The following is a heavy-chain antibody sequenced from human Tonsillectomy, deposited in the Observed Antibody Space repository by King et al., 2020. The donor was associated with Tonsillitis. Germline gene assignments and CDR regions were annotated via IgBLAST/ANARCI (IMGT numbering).Heavy chain of an antibody. CDR3: AKEGGAQYCSSVSCSADY. Sequence: VQLVESGGGVVQPGRSLRLSCAASGFTFIDCGMHWVRQAPGKGLDWVAAISYDGSDKDYGDSVRGRFTISRDKSRNTLYLKVNSLSADDTAVYYCAKEGGAQYCSSVSCSADYWGQGTLVTVSS. D-gene: IGHD2-2*01. V-gene: IGHV3-30*18. CDR2: ISYDGSDK. CDR1: GFTFIDCG. J-gene: IGHJ4*02.